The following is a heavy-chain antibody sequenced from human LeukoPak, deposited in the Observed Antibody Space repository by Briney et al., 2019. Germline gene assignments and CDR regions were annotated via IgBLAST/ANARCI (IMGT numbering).Heavy chain of an antibody. Sequence: GGSLRLSCAAPGFPLSSYAMHWVRQAPGKGLEWVAVISYDGTNKYYGESAKGRFTISRDNSRNTLYLQMDSLRPADTAIYYCAKDLSASGPYYFDYWGQGTPVTVSS. J-gene: IGHJ4*02. CDR1: GFPLSSYA. D-gene: IGHD6-13*01. CDR2: ISYDGTNK. CDR3: AKDLSASGPYYFDY. V-gene: IGHV3-30*18.